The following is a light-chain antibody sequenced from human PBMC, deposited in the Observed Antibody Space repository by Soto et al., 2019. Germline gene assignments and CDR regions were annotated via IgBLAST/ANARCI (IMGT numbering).Light chain of an antibody. J-gene: IGLJ3*02. CDR3: SAYTKSDSWV. CDR2: DVS. CDR1: YSDVGGYNY. Sequence: QSALTQPASVSGAPGQSSTVACTGTYSDVGGYNYVSWYQQRPGKAPKLMIYDVSNRPSGVSNRFSGSKSGNTASLTISGLQAEDDADYYCSAYTKSDSWVFGGGTKLTVL. V-gene: IGLV2-14*03.